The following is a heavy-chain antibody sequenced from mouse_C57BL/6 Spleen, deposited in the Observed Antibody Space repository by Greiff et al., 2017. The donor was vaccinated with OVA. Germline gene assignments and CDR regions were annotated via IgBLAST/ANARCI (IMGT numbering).Heavy chain of an antibody. V-gene: IGHV3-1*01. CDR1: GYSITSGYD. D-gene: IGHD2-1*01. Sequence: ESGPGMVKPSQSLSLTCTVTGYSITSGYDWHWIRHFPGNKLEWMGYISYSGSTNYNPSLKSRISITHDTSKNHFFLKLNSVTTEDTATYYCARGGNYEEGFAYWGQGTLVTVSA. J-gene: IGHJ3*01. CDR2: ISYSGST. CDR3: ARGGNYEEGFAY.